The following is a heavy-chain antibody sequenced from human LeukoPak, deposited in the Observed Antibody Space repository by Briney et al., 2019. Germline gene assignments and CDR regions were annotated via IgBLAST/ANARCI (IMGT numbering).Heavy chain of an antibody. CDR3: VRYGGHAYYYMDV. D-gene: IGHD4/OR15-4a*01. J-gene: IGHJ6*03. CDR2: IYYSGST. Sequence: PSQTLSLTRTVSGVYLSSGGYYWSWIRQHPGKGLEWIGYIYYSGSTYYNPSLKSRVTISVDTSKNQFSLKLSSVTAADTAVYYCVRYGGHAYYYMDVWGKGTTVTVSS. V-gene: IGHV4-31*03. CDR1: GVYLSSGGYY.